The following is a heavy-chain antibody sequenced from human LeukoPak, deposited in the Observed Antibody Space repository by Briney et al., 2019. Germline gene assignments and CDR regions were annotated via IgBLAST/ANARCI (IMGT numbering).Heavy chain of an antibody. CDR1: GYTFTSYA. V-gene: IGHV7-4-1*02. J-gene: IGHJ4*02. Sequence: ASVKVSCKASGYTFTSYAMNWVRQAPGQGLEWMGWINTNTGNPTYAQGFTGRFVFSLDTSVSTAYLQMNSLRVEDTAVYYCARRGWFGELFPANFWGQGTLVTVSS. CDR3: ARRGWFGELFPANF. D-gene: IGHD3-10*01. CDR2: INTNTGNP.